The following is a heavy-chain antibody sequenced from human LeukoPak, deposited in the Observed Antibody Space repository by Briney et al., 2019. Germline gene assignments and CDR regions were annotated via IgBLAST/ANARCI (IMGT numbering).Heavy chain of an antibody. CDR2: IKQDGSEK. V-gene: IGHV3-7*01. D-gene: IGHD2-15*01. Sequence: GGSLRLSCAASGFTFSSYWMSWVRQAPGKGLEWVANIKQDGSEKYYVDSVKGRSTISRDNAKNSLYLQMNSLRAEDTAVYYCARESLGYCSGGSCLRYFDYWGQGTLVTVSS. CDR3: ARESLGYCSGGSCLRYFDY. CDR1: GFTFSSYW. J-gene: IGHJ4*02.